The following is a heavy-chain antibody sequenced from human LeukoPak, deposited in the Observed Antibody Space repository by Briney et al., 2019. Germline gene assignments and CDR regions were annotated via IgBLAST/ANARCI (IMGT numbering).Heavy chain of an antibody. CDR3: ARVFVTLTLAFDI. J-gene: IGHJ3*02. V-gene: IGHV3-53*01. D-gene: IGHD3-16*01. CDR2: IYSGGRT. Sequence: GGSLRLSCAASGFTVSSNYMSWVRRAPGKGLEWVSVIYSGGRTYYADSVKGRFTISRDNSKNTMYLQMNSLRAEDTAVYYCARVFVTLTLAFDIWGQGTMVTVSS. CDR1: GFTVSSNY.